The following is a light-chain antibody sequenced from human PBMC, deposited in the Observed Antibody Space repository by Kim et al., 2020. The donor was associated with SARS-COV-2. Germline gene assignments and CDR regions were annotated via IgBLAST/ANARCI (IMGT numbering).Light chain of an antibody. CDR3: SSFTTSDAWV. CDR2: HVS. CDR1: SSDVGGYNY. Sequence: QSIPISCTGTSSDVGGYNYVSWYQQHPGNAPKLLIFHVSKRPSGVSSRFSGSKSANTASLTISGLQAEDEADYYCSSFTTSDAWVFGGGTQLTVL. J-gene: IGLJ3*02. V-gene: IGLV2-14*04.